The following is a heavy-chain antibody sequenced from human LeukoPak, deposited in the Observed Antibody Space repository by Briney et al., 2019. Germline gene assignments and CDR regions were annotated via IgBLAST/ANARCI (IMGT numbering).Heavy chain of an antibody. CDR3: ARGFYSYYYDSSGYFNY. J-gene: IGHJ4*02. CDR2: TYSRSRWFN. CDR1: GDSVSSKSAS. V-gene: IGHV6-1*01. D-gene: IGHD3-22*01. Sequence: PSQTLSLTCAISGDSVSSKSASWNWIRQSPSRGLEWLGRTYSRSRWFNNYAVSVKSRITINPDTSKNQFSLKLSSVTAADTAVYYCARGFYSYYYDSSGYFNYWGQGTLVTVSS.